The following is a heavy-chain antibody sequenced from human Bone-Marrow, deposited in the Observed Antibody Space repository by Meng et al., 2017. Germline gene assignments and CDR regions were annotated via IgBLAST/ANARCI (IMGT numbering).Heavy chain of an antibody. V-gene: IGHV4-4*02. Sequence: SETLSLTCAVSGVSVSSGHWGSWVRQPPGKGLEWSAEISHTERTIYNPSLKRRVTISMDKSDNQISLTLNSVTAADTAVYYCAISRGWWFFDFWGRGTLVTVSS. CDR1: GVSVSSGHW. D-gene: IGHD5-12*01. J-gene: IGHJ2*01. CDR2: ISHTERT. CDR3: AISRGWWFFDF.